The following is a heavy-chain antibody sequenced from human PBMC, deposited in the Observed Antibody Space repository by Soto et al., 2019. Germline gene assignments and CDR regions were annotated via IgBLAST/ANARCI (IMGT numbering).Heavy chain of an antibody. V-gene: IGHV1-69*13. D-gene: IGHD3-10*01. J-gene: IGHJ4*02. CDR3: ARVGEYYDGWSRSSYLDY. CDR2: IMPIFGTA. Sequence: SVKVSCKGSGGTFSSYAISWVRQAPGQGLEWMGGIMPIFGTANYAQKFQGRVTITADESTSTAYMELSSLKSEDKSVYYCARVGEYYDGWSRSSYLDYWGQGTLVTVSS. CDR1: GGTFSSYA.